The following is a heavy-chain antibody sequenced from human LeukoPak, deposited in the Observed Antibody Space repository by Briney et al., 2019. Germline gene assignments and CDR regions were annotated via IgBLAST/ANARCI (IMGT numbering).Heavy chain of an antibody. CDR2: ISGSGSST. D-gene: IGHD3-9*01. V-gene: IGHV3-23*01. CDR3: ARGSLLRYFDWPD. CDR1: RFIFSSYA. J-gene: IGHJ4*02. Sequence: GGSLRLSCARSRFIFSSYAMSWVPQAPGRGLEWVSGISGSGSSTHYADSLMSRFTISSDNSKSTLYLQMSSLRDEDTAVYYCARGSLLRYFDWPDWGQGTLVTVSS.